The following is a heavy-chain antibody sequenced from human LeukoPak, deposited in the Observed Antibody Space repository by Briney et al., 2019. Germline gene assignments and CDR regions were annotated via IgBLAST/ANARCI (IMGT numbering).Heavy chain of an antibody. V-gene: IGHV1-46*01. D-gene: IGHD6-13*01. Sequence: ASVKVSYTASAHTFTIYYMPWVRHAPGQGREWMGIINPSGGSTSYAQKFQGRVTMTRDTSTSTVYMELSSLRSEDTAVYYCARAIVAAATARGYYYYYYMDVWGKGTTVTVSS. CDR1: AHTFTIYY. CDR2: INPSGGST. CDR3: ARAIVAAATARGYYYYYYMDV. J-gene: IGHJ6*03.